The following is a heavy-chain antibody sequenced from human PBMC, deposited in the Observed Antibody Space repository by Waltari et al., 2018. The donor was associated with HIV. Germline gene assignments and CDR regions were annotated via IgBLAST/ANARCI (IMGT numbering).Heavy chain of an antibody. J-gene: IGHJ6*02. CDR1: GGSISSSNYY. V-gene: IGHV4-39*01. D-gene: IGHD6-19*01. CDR3: ARQPIPGIAVAGTYYYYGMDV. Sequence: QLQLQESGPGLVKPSETLSLTCSVSGGSISSSNYYWGWISQPPGEGLEWIGTIYHSGSTYYNPSLKSRVTMSVDTSKNQFSLKLNSVTAADAAVYYCARQPIPGIAVAGTYYYYGMDVWGQGTTVTVS. CDR2: IYHSGST.